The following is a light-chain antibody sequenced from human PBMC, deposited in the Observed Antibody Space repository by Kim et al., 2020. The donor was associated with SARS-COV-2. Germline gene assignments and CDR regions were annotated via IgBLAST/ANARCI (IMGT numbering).Light chain of an antibody. CDR2: AAS. J-gene: IGKJ1*01. CDR3: QQSYSTPWT. V-gene: IGKV1-39*01. Sequence: APVGDVVTITCRASQSISSYLNWYQQKPGKAPKLLIYAASSLQSGVPSRFSGSRSGTDFTLTISSLQPEDFATYYCQQSYSTPWTFGQGTKVEIK. CDR1: QSISSY.